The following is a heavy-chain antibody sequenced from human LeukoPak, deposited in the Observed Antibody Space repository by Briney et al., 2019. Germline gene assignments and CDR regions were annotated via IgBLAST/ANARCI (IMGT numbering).Heavy chain of an antibody. CDR2: IKSKTDGGTT. D-gene: IGHD3-10*01. Sequence: PGGSLRLSCAASGFTFRSYGMYWVRQAPGKGLEWVGRIKSKTDGGTTDYAAPVKGRFTISRDDSKNTLYLQMNSLKTEDTAVYYCTTETYYYGSGSYYNVFNWGQGTLVTVSS. J-gene: IGHJ4*02. CDR3: TTETYYYGSGSYYNVFN. CDR1: GFTFRSYG. V-gene: IGHV3-15*01.